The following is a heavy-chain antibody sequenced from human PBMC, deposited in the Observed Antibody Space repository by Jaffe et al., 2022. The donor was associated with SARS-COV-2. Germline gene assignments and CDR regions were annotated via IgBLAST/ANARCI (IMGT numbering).Heavy chain of an antibody. D-gene: IGHD6-19*01. CDR3: AKDGFSIAVADPSYYFDY. J-gene: IGHJ4*02. CDR1: GFTFDDYT. V-gene: IGHV3-43*01. Sequence: EVQLVESGGVVVQPGGSLRLSCAASGFTFDDYTMHWVRQAPGKGLEWVSLISWDGGSTYYADSVKGRFTISRDNSKNSLYLQMNSLRTEDTALYYCAKDGFSIAVADPSYYFDYWGQGTLVTVSS. CDR2: ISWDGGST.